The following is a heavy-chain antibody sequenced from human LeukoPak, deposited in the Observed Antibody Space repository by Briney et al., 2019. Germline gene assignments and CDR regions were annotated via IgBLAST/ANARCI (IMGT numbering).Heavy chain of an antibody. CDR2: ISGTGGST. CDR3: AKVDSSGWYGGVAFDI. D-gene: IGHD6-19*01. Sequence: PGGSQRLSCETSGFTFSSYAMSWVRRAPGKGLEWVSAISGTGGSTYYADSAKGRFTISRDNSKNTLSLQMSSLRAEETAVYYCAKVDSSGWYGGVAFDIWGQGTMVTVSS. V-gene: IGHV3-23*01. CDR1: GFTFSSYA. J-gene: IGHJ3*02.